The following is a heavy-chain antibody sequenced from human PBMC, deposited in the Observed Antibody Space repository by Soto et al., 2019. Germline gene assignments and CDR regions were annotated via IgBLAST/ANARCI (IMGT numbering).Heavy chain of an antibody. CDR1: GFTFTSYA. CDR2: ISGSGGSS. CDR3: AKGGSYYYDSSGYYAN. D-gene: IGHD3-22*01. J-gene: IGHJ4*02. V-gene: IGHV3-23*01. Sequence: QAGGSLRLSCAASGFTFTSYAMSWVRQAPGKGLEWVSAISGSGGSSYYADSVKGRFTISRDNSKNTLFLQMNSLRAEDTAIYYCAKGGSYYYDSSGYYANWGQGTLVTVSS.